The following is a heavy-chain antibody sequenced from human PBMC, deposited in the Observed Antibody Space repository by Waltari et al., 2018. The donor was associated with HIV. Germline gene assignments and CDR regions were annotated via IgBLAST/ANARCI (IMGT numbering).Heavy chain of an antibody. D-gene: IGHD2-15*01. CDR1: GYTLTRYY. J-gene: IGHJ4*02. CDR3: ARTFLYCSGGTCYFDY. V-gene: IGHV1-2*02. CDR2: INPNSGGT. Sequence: QVQLVQSGAEVKKPGASVKVHCQASGYTLTRYYMHWVRQAPGQGLEWMGWINPNSGGTNDAQKFQGRVTMTRDTSISTAYMELSRLRSDDTAVYYCARTFLYCSGGTCYFDYWGQGTLVTVSS.